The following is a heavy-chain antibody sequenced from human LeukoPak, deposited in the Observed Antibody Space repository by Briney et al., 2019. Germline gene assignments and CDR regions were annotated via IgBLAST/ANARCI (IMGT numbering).Heavy chain of an antibody. CDR2: ITDTGTTI. D-gene: IGHD3-22*01. Sequence: GGSLRLSCAASGFTFSDYYMSWIRQAPGKGLEWVSYITDTGTTIYYPDSVKGRFTISRDNAKSSLYLQMNSLRAEDTAVYYCAKDPGIVVVTITWGQGTLVTVSS. J-gene: IGHJ5*02. CDR1: GFTFSDYY. CDR3: AKDPGIVVVTIT. V-gene: IGHV3-11*04.